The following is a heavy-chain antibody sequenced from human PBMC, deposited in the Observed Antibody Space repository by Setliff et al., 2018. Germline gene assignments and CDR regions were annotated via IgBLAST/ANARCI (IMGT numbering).Heavy chain of an antibody. V-gene: IGHV1-18*01. CDR1: GYNFITTG. CDR2: ISPYSGAI. J-gene: IGHJ4*02. D-gene: IGHD2-2*01. Sequence: ASVKVSCKTSGYNFITTGISWVRQAPGQGPEWMGCISPYSGAIKNVPKFRDRVTMTTDASTNTAYMELRSLTSDDTAVYYCARDTCSLTSCQDDYFDYWGQGTLVTVSS. CDR3: ARDTCSLTSCQDDYFDY.